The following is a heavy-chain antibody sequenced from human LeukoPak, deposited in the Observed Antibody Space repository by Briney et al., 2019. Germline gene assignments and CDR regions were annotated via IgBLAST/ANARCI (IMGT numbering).Heavy chain of an antibody. CDR3: ARQTGSGLFILP. D-gene: IGHD3/OR15-3a*01. V-gene: IGHV4-39*01. CDR2: IYYSGNT. CDR1: GVSISSSNSY. J-gene: IGHJ4*02. Sequence: SETLSLTCTVSGVSISSSNSYWGWIRQPPGKGLEWIGSIYYSGNTYYNASLKSQVSISIDTSKNQFSLRLTSVTAADTAVYYCARQTGSGLFILPGGQGTLVTASS.